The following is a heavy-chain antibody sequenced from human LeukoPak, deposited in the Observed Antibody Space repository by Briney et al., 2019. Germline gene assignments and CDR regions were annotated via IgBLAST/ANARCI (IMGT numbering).Heavy chain of an antibody. J-gene: IGHJ5*02. D-gene: IGHD6-6*01. CDR3: ARELVSWFDP. CDR2: LSYSGRT. V-gene: IGHV4-31*03. Sequence: SQTLSLTCTVSGGSIRSGDYYWSWIRQSPGKGLEWIGYLSYSGRTYYNPSLKSRVTISLHTSKNQFSLKLSSVTAADTDVYYCARELVSWFDPWGQGTLVTVSA. CDR1: GGSIRSGDYY.